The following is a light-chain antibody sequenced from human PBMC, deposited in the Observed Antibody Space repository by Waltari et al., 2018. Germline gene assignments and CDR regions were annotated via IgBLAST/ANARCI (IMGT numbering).Light chain of an antibody. V-gene: IGLV3-9*01. J-gene: IGLJ3*02. CDR3: QVWDSGTV. CDR1: NIANKY. Sequence: SYDLTQPVSVSVALGQTATLTCGTNNIANKYVHWYQQKVGQAPVLVIWRDFNRPSGSPERCSGYNSGKTDTLTVSNAQAGDEGDYYCQVWDSGTVFGGGTKLTVL. CDR2: RDF.